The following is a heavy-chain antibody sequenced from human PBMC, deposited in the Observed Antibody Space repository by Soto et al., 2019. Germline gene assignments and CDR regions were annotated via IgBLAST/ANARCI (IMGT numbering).Heavy chain of an antibody. Sequence: GGSRIHSSATARFTLSSYNMNWVRQTPGKGLEWVSHISSGGSSIYYADSVKGRFTISRDNSKNTLYLQMNSLRAEDTAVYYCAKVLWQQLVQESFDYWGQGTLVTV. V-gene: IGHV3-48*03. CDR1: RFTLSSYN. CDR2: ISSGGSSI. J-gene: IGHJ4*02. CDR3: AKVLWQQLVQESFDY. D-gene: IGHD6-13*01.